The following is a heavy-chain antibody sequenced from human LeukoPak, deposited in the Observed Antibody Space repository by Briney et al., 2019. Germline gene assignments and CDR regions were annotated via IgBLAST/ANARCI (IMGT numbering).Heavy chain of an antibody. Sequence: ASVKVSFKSSVYTFIDYYLHWVRQAPRQRLEWMGWLKPKTGGTRYSQQIPGRVTMTRARSISTAYMEVTGLESDDMAVYYCARSSGFSSFDYWGQGALVTVSS. CDR1: VYTFIDYY. D-gene: IGHD6-19*01. V-gene: IGHV1-2*02. CDR2: LKPKTGGT. CDR3: ARSSGFSSFDY. J-gene: IGHJ4*02.